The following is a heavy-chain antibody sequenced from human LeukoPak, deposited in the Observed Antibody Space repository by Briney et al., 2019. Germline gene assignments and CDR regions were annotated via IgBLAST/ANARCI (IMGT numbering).Heavy chain of an antibody. CDR2: IIPIFGTA. V-gene: IGHV1-69*05. CDR1: GGTFSSYA. J-gene: IGHJ3*02. Sequence: ASVKVSCKASGGTFSSYAISWVRQAPGQGLEWMGGIIPIFGTANYAQKFQGRVTITTDESTSTAYMELSSLRSEDTAVYYCANDLSYSGSYPHRNDAFDIWGQGTMVTVSS. D-gene: IGHD1-26*01. CDR3: ANDLSYSGSYPHRNDAFDI.